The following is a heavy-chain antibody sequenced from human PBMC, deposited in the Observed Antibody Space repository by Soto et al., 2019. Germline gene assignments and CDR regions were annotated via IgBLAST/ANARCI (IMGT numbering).Heavy chain of an antibody. CDR1: GGSISSYY. CDR3: ARFMTNYYMDG. J-gene: IGHJ6*03. V-gene: IGHV4-59*01. CDR2: IYYSGST. Sequence: SETLSLTCTVSGGSISSYYWSWIRQPPGKGLEWIGYIYYSGSTNYNPSLKSRVTISVDTSKNQFSLKLSSVTAADTAVYYCARFMTNYYMDGWGKGTTVTVSS.